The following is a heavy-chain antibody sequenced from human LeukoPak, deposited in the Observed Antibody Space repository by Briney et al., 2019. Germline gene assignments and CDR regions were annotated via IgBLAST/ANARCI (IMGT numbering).Heavy chain of an antibody. V-gene: IGHV3-21*01. J-gene: IGHJ5*02. Sequence: PGGSLRLSCAASGFTFSSYSMNWVRQAPGKGLEWVSSISSSSSYIYYADSVKGRFTISRDNSKNTLFLQMDSLRPEDTAVYYCARGIVVVVTATSNWFDPWGQGTLVTVSS. CDR1: GFTFSSYS. CDR3: ARGIVVVVTATSNWFDP. CDR2: ISSSSSYI. D-gene: IGHD2-15*01.